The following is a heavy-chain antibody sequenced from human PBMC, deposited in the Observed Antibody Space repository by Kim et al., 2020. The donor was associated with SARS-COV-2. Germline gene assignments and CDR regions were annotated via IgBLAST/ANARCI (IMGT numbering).Heavy chain of an antibody. Sequence: GGSLRLSCAASAFIFSNYAMHWVRQAPGKGLEWVAVLSYDGSYTYYADSVKGRFTIARDNSKNTLYLQMNSLRAEDTAVYYCARDGGGSSWWFLNDYWGQGNLVTVSS. CDR1: AFIFSNYA. V-gene: IGHV3-30-3*01. D-gene: IGHD6-13*01. CDR2: LSYDGSYT. J-gene: IGHJ4*02. CDR3: ARDGGGSSWWFLNDY.